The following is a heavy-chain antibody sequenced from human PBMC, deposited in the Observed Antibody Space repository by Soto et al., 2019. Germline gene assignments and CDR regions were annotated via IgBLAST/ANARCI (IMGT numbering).Heavy chain of an antibody. CDR1: GGSFSNFV. Sequence: QVQLVQSGAEVKKPGSSLKVSCKASGGSFSNFVISWVRQAPGQGLEWMGGIIPNFGTTNYAQKFQGKVTITADETTRKGDRELSGRESEDSSVYCWARAVGGGATIRYGGQGTLVTVSS. D-gene: IGHD3-10*01. CDR3: ARAVGGGATIRY. V-gene: IGHV1-69*01. J-gene: IGHJ4*02. CDR2: IIPNFGTT.